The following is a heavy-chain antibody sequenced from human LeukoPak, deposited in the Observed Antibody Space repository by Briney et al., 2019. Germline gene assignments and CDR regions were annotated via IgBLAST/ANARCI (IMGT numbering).Heavy chain of an antibody. CDR2: IIPIFGTA. D-gene: IGHD2/OR15-2a*01. CDR3: ARRILWPRDSLWFDP. V-gene: IGHV1-69*13. Sequence: SVKVSCKASGGTFSSYAISWVRQAPGQGLEWMGGIIPIFGTANYAQKFQGRVTITADESTSTAYMELSSLRSEDTAVYYCARRILWPRDSLWFDPWGQGTLVTVSS. J-gene: IGHJ5*02. CDR1: GGTFSSYA.